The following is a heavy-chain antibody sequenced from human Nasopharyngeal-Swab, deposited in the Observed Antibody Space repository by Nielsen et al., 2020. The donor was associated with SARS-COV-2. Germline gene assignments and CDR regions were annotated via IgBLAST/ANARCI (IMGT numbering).Heavy chain of an antibody. V-gene: IGHV3-33*01. CDR2: IWYDGSNK. Sequence: WIRQPPGKGLEWVAVIWYDGSNKYYADSVKGRFTISRDNFKNTLYLQMNSLRAEDTAVYYCARDGGIEAYDYWGQGTLVTVSS. D-gene: IGHD3-3*01. CDR3: ARDGGIEAYDY. J-gene: IGHJ4*02.